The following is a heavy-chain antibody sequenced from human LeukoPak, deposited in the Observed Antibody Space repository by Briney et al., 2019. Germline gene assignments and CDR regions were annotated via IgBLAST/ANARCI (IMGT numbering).Heavy chain of an antibody. D-gene: IGHD1-26*01. CDR1: GFTFSSYD. CDR2: ISSNGGST. CDR3: ARGSATCCYYYMDV. V-gene: IGHV3-64*01. J-gene: IGHJ6*03. Sequence: GGSLRLSCAASGFTFSSYDMTWVRQAPGKGLEYVSAISSNGGSTYYANSVKGRFTISRDNSKNTLYLQMGSLRAEDMAVYYCARGSATCCYYYMDVWGKGTTVTVSS.